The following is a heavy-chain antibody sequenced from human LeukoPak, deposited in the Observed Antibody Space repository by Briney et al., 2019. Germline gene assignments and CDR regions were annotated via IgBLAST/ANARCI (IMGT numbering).Heavy chain of an antibody. V-gene: IGHV3-48*01. CDR2: ISSSSSTI. Sequence: GGSLRLSCAASGFTFSSYSMNWVRQAPGKGLEWVSYISSSSSTIYYADSVKGRFTISRDNAENSLYLQMNSLRAEDTAVYYCAKVRGVSYYYYYMDVWGKGTTVTVSS. D-gene: IGHD3-10*01. J-gene: IGHJ6*03. CDR3: AKVRGVSYYYYYMDV. CDR1: GFTFSSYS.